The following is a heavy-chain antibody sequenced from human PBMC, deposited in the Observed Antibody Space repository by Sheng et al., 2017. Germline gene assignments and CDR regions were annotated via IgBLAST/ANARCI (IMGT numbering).Heavy chain of an antibody. CDR2: IIPIFGTA. CDR3: ASPRYCTGGVCYTGGFDY. D-gene: IGHD2-8*02. Sequence: QVQLVQSGAEVKKPGSSVKVSCKASGGTFSSYAISWVRQAPGQGLEWMGGIIPIFGTANYAQKFQGRVTITTDESTSTAYMELSSLRSEDTAVYYCASPRYCTGGVCYTGGFDYWGQGTLVTVSS. V-gene: IGHV1-69*05. CDR1: GGTFSSYA. J-gene: IGHJ4*02.